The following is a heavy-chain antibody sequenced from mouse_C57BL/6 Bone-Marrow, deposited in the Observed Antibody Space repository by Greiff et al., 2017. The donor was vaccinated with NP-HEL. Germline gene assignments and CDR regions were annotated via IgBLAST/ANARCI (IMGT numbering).Heavy chain of an antibody. V-gene: IGHV5-2*01. CDR1: EYEFPSHD. CDR3: ARQMRGGYYAMDY. CDR2: IHSDGGST. J-gene: IGHJ4*01. Sequence: EVMLVESGGGLVQPGESLKLSCESNEYEFPSHDMSWVRKTPEKRLELVAAIHSDGGSTYYPDTMERRFILTRDNTRKTQYLQMSSLRSEDAALYYCARQMRGGYYAMDYWGQGTSVTVSS.